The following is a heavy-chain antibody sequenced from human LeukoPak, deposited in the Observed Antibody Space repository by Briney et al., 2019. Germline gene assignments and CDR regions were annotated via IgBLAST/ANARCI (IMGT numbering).Heavy chain of an antibody. CDR2: ISGSGGST. Sequence: GGSLRLSCAASGFTFSSYAMSWVRQAPGKGLEWVSAISGSGGSTYYADSVKGRFTISRDKSKNTLYLQMNSLRAEDTAVYYCAKDLSPYCGGDCYHNEFYFDYWGQGTLVTVSP. CDR3: AKDLSPYCGGDCYHNEFYFDY. J-gene: IGHJ4*02. CDR1: GFTFSSYA. V-gene: IGHV3-23*01. D-gene: IGHD2-21*02.